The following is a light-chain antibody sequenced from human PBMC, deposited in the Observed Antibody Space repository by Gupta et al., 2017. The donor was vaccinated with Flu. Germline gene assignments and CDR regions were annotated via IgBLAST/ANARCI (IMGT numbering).Light chain of an antibody. V-gene: IGKV3-20*01. CDR2: GAS. Sequence: PGTLSLSPWERSTLSCRASQSVTSSYLAWYQQKPGQAPRLLIYGASTRATGIPDRFSGGGSGTDFTLTISRLEPEDFAVYYCQQYGSSPLFGQGTKVEIK. CDR1: QSVTSSY. J-gene: IGKJ1*01. CDR3: QQYGSSPL.